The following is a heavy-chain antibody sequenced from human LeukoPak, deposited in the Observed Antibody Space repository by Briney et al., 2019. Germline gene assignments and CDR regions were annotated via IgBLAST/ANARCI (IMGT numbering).Heavy chain of an antibody. J-gene: IGHJ4*02. V-gene: IGHV3-23*01. Sequence: PGGALRVSCAASGFTFSKNAMSWVRQAPGKGLEWVSSLSGSGADTYYADSVKGRFTISRDNAKNTAYLQMNSLRAEDTAVYYCAKDPYGTRYFDYWGQGTLVTAS. CDR3: AKDPYGTRYFDY. CDR2: LSGSGADT. CDR1: GFTFSKNA. D-gene: IGHD2-2*01.